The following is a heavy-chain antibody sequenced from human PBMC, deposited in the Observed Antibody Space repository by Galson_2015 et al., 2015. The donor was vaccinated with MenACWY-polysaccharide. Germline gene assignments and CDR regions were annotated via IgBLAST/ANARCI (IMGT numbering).Heavy chain of an antibody. Sequence: SLRLSCAASGFTFSIYWMHWVRHAPGKGLVWVSRINSDGSSTRYADSVKGRFTISRDNAKNTLYLQINSLRAEDTAVYYCTRAGRSTLGYRYYYSMDVWGKGTTVTVSS. CDR1: GFTFSIYW. J-gene: IGHJ6*03. CDR2: INSDGSST. D-gene: IGHD3-16*02. V-gene: IGHV3-74*01. CDR3: TRAGRSTLGYRYYYSMDV.